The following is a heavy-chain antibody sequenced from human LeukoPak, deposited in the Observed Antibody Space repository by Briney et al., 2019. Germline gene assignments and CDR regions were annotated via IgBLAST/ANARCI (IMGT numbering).Heavy chain of an antibody. CDR3: ASAGDYYDSSGYDY. V-gene: IGHV3-48*03. J-gene: IGHJ4*02. CDR1: GFTFSSYE. D-gene: IGHD3-22*01. CDR2: ISSSGSTI. Sequence: PGGSLRLSCAASGFTFSSYEMNWVRQAPGKGLEWVSYISSSGSTIYYADSVKGRFTISRDNAKKSLYLQMNSLRAEDTAVYYCASAGDYYDSSGYDYWGQGTLVTVSS.